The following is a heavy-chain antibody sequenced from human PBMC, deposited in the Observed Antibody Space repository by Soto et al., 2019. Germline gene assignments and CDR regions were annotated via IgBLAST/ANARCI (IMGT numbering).Heavy chain of an antibody. Sequence: ASVKVSSKDSGYTFTSYAMHWVRQAPGQRLEWMGWINAGNGNTKYSQKFQGRVTITRDTSASTAYMELSSLRSEDTAVYYCARNQWGGGTNYYYGMDVWGQGTTVTVSS. V-gene: IGHV1-3*01. CDR2: INAGNGNT. J-gene: IGHJ6*02. CDR3: ARNQWGGGTNYYYGMDV. D-gene: IGHD2-15*01. CDR1: GYTFTSYA.